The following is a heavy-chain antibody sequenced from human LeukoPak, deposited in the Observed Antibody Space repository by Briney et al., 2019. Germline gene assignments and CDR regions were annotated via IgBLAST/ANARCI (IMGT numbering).Heavy chain of an antibody. J-gene: IGHJ6*02. CDR2: IYYSGST. CDR1: GGSISSYY. V-gene: IGHV4-59*01. CDR3: ASLYGDYVHYGMDV. D-gene: IGHD4-17*01. Sequence: SETLSLTCTVSGGSISSYYRSWIRQPPGKGLEWIGYIYYSGSTNYNPSLKSRVTISVDTSKNQFSLKLSSVTAADTAVYYCASLYGDYVHYGMDVWGQGTTVTVSS.